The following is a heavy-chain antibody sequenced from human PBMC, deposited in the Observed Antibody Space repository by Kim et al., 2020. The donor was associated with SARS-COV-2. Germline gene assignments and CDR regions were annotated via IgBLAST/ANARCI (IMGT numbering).Heavy chain of an antibody. CDR2: IYYSGST. D-gene: IGHD3-16*02. V-gene: IGHV4-39*01. CDR1: GGSISSSSYY. Sequence: SETLSLTCTVSGGSISSSSYYWGWIRQPPGKGLEWIGSIYYSGSTYYNPSLKSRVTISVDTSKNQFSLKLSSVTAADTAVYYCARHPLQAFGGVIRYFDYWGQGTLVTVSS. J-gene: IGHJ4*02. CDR3: ARHPLQAFGGVIRYFDY.